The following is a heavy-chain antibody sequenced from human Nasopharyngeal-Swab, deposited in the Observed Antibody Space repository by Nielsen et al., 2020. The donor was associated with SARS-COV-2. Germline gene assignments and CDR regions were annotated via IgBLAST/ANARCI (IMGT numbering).Heavy chain of an antibody. Sequence: GESLKISCAASGFTFSSYGMHWVRQAPGKGLEWVAVISYDGSNKYYADSVKGRFTISRDNSKNTLYLQMNSLRAEDTAVYYCAKVLGASVSDYWGQGTLVTVSS. D-gene: IGHD1-26*01. V-gene: IGHV3-30*18. J-gene: IGHJ4*02. CDR3: AKVLGASVSDY. CDR2: ISYDGSNK. CDR1: GFTFSSYG.